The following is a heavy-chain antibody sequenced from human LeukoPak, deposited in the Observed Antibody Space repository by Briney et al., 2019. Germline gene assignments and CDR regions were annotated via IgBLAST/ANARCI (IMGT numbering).Heavy chain of an antibody. V-gene: IGHV1-69*05. CDR2: IIPIFGTA. Sequence: GASVKVSCKASGGTFSSYAISWVRQAPGQGLEWMGGIIPIFGTANYAQKFQGRVTMTRDTSTSTVYMELSSLRSEDTAVYYCASQTLGPGSYFDYWGQGTLVTVSS. D-gene: IGHD1-26*01. J-gene: IGHJ4*02. CDR1: GGTFSSYA. CDR3: ASQTLGPGSYFDY.